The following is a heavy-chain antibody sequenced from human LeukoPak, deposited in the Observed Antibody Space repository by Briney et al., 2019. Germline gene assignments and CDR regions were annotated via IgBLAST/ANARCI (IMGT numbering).Heavy chain of an antibody. CDR3: ARDYYNDYEDTFDI. J-gene: IGHJ3*02. Sequence: GASVKVSCKASGYTFTSYGISWVRQAPGQGLEWMGWISAYDGNTNYAQNLKGRVTVTAETSTSTVYMELRSLRSDDTAIYYCARDYYNDYEDTFDIWGQGTMVTVSS. V-gene: IGHV1-18*01. D-gene: IGHD4-11*01. CDR2: ISAYDGNT. CDR1: GYTFTSYG.